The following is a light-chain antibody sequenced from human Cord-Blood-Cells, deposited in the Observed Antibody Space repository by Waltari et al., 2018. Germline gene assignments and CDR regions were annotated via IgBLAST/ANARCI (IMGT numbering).Light chain of an antibody. CDR1: QGISSA. J-gene: IGKJ2*01. Sequence: AIQLTQSPSSLSASVGDRVTITCRASQGISSALAWYQQKPGKAPKLLIYDASSLESGVPSRFSGSGSGTDFTLTISNLQPEDFATYYCQQFNSYPYTLGQGTKLEIK. V-gene: IGKV1-13*02. CDR3: QQFNSYPYT. CDR2: DAS.